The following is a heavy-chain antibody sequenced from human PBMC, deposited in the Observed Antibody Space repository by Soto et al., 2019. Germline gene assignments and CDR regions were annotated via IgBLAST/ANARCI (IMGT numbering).Heavy chain of an antibody. CDR2: ISSSSSYI. CDR3: ARPSQEGIMSHGFDP. V-gene: IGHV3-21*01. D-gene: IGHD3-16*01. J-gene: IGHJ5*02. Sequence: EVQLVESGGGLVKPGGSLRLSCAASGFTFSSYSMNWVRQAPGKGLEWVSYISSSSSYIFYPDSVKGRFTISRDNAKNSLYLQMNSLRAEDTAVYYCARPSQEGIMSHGFDPWGQGTLVTVSS. CDR1: GFTFSSYS.